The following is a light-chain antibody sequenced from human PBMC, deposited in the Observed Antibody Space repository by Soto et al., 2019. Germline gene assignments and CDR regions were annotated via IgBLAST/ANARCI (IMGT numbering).Light chain of an antibody. CDR2: LGS. Sequence: DIVMTQSPLSLPVTPGEPASISCRSSQSLLHSNGYNYLDWYLQKPGQSPQLLIYLGSNRASGVPDRFSGSGSGTDFTLKISRVEAEDVGVYYCMQALRTPFTFGQGPRLEIK. CDR3: MQALRTPFT. J-gene: IGKJ5*01. V-gene: IGKV2-28*01. CDR1: QSLLHSNGYNY.